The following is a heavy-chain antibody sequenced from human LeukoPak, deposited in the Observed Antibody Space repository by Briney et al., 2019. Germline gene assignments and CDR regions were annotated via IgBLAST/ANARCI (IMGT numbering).Heavy chain of an antibody. Sequence: GGSLRLSCAASGFTFSSYAMSWVRQAPGKGLEWVSTINAGGSTYYPDSVKGRFTISRDNSKNTLYLQMNSLRAEDTAVYYCAKNYDGSGYSFDYWGQGTLVTVSS. D-gene: IGHD3-22*01. CDR3: AKNYDGSGYSFDY. CDR1: GFTFSSYA. CDR2: INAGGST. V-gene: IGHV3-23*01. J-gene: IGHJ4*02.